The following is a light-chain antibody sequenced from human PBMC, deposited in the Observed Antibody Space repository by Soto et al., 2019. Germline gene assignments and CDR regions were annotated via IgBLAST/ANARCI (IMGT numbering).Light chain of an antibody. V-gene: IGLV1-40*01. CDR2: GNS. Sequence: QSVLTQPPSVSGAPGQRVTISCTGSSSNIGAGYDVHWYQQLPGTAPKLLIYGNSNRPSGVPDRFSGSKSGTSASLAITGLQAEDYADYSCQYYDSSLSGYVFGTGTNVNVL. CDR1: SSNIGAGYD. CDR3: QYYDSSLSGYV. J-gene: IGLJ1*01.